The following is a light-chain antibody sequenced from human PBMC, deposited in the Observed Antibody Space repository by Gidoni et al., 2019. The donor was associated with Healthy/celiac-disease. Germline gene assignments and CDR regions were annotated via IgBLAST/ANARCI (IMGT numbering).Light chain of an antibody. CDR2: GAS. Sequence: EIVLTQSPGTLSLSPGERATLPCRASQIVSSSYLAWYQQKPGQAPRLLIYGASSRATGIPVRVSGCGSGTDFTLTISRLEPEDFAVYYCQQYGSSPLTFGGGTKVEIK. CDR1: QIVSSSY. CDR3: QQYGSSPLT. J-gene: IGKJ4*01. V-gene: IGKV3-20*01.